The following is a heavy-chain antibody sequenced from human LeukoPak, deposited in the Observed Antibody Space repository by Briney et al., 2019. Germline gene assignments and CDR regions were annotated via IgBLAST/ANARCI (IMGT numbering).Heavy chain of an antibody. CDR3: ARLHTLYPTEAAAGTGAFDI. Sequence: SETLSLTCTVSGGSISSFYWNWIRQPPGKGLEWIGYIYYTGSTSYNPALESRVTISVDTSKNQFSLKLSSVTAADTAVYYCARLHTLYPTEAAAGTGAFDIWGQGTMVTVSS. J-gene: IGHJ3*02. D-gene: IGHD6-13*01. V-gene: IGHV4-59*08. CDR2: IYYTGST. CDR1: GGSISSFY.